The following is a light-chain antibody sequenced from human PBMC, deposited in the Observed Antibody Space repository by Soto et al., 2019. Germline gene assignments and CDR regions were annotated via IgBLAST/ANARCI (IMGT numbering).Light chain of an antibody. CDR3: SSYTTSTTVV. V-gene: IGLV2-14*03. CDR2: EVS. Sequence: QSVLTQPASVFGSPGQSITFSCTGTSSDVGGYNFVSWYQQHPGKAPKLMIYEVSSRPSGVSNRFSGSKSGNTASLTSSGLQPDDEADYYCSSYTTSTTVVFGTGTKVTVL. CDR1: SSDVGGYNF. J-gene: IGLJ1*01.